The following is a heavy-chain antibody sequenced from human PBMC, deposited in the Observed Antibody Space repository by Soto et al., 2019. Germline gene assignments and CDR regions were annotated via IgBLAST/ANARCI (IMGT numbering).Heavy chain of an antibody. CDR3: ARDRFVGRYGSGSYYSPPDWFDP. CDR2: ISAYNGNT. D-gene: IGHD3-10*01. V-gene: IGHV1-18*01. CDR1: GYTFTSYG. Sequence: ASVKVSCKASGYTFTSYGISWVRQAPGQGLEWMGWISAYNGNTNYAQKLQGRVTMTTDTSTSTAYMELRSLRSDDTAVYYCARDRFVGRYGSGSYYSPPDWFDPWGQGTLVTVSS. J-gene: IGHJ5*02.